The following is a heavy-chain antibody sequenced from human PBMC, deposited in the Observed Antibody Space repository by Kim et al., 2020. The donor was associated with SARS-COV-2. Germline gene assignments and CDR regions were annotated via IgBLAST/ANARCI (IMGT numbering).Heavy chain of an antibody. D-gene: IGHD3-22*01. CDR3: ARAIVRGIVVVND. CDR2: INPNSGGT. J-gene: IGHJ4*02. Sequence: ASVKVSCKASGYTFTGYYMHWVRQAPGQGLECMGWINPNSGGTNYAQKFQGRVTMTRDTSISTAYMELSRLRSDDTAVYYCARAIVRGIVVVNDWGQGTLVTVSS. CDR1: GYTFTGYY. V-gene: IGHV1-2*02.